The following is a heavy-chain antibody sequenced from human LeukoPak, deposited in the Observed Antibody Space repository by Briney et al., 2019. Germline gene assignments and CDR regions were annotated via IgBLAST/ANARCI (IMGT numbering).Heavy chain of an antibody. CDR1: GFTFSDYY. CDR3: AANSADYNSLGSSYKV. V-gene: IGHV4-39*02. D-gene: IGHD3-10*01. CDR2: ISYSGTT. Sequence: GSLRLSCAASGFTFSDYYMGWIRQSPGKGLEWIGSISYSGTTYYNPSLKSRVTISVDTSKNHFSLRLSSVTAADTAVYYCAANSADYNSLGSSYKVWGQGTLVTVSS. J-gene: IGHJ4*02.